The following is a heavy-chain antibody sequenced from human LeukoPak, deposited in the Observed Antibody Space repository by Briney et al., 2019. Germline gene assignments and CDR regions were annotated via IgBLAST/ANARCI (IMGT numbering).Heavy chain of an antibody. D-gene: IGHD3-10*01. CDR1: GDSVSSNSVT. CDR2: TCYRSRWYN. J-gene: IGHJ4*02. V-gene: IGHV6-1*01. CDR3: ARGRAGVSDF. Sequence: QTLSLTCVISGDSVSSNSVTWNWIRQSPSRGLEWLGRTCYRSRWYNDYAVSAKSRITINPDTSKNQFSLQLNSVTPEDTAVYYCARGRAGVSDFWGQGTLVTVSS.